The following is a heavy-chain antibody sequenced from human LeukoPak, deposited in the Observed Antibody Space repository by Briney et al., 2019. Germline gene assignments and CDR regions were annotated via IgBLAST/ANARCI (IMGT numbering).Heavy chain of an antibody. D-gene: IGHD3-10*01. V-gene: IGHV3-33*01. CDR3: ARNSPPYFFGPGSL. CDR1: GLTFSTYG. J-gene: IGHJ4*02. CDR2: IWFDGSNK. Sequence: GGSLRLSCAAFGLTFSTYGMHWVRQAPGKGLEWVAVIWFDGSNKYYADSVKGRFTISRDNSKNTLYLQMNSLRAEDTALYYCARNSPPYFFGPGSLWGQGTLVTVSS.